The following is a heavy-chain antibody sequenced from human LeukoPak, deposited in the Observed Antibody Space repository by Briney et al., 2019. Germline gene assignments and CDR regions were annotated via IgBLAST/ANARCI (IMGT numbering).Heavy chain of an antibody. CDR2: ISNIGTT. J-gene: IGHJ3*02. Sequence: NPSETLSLTCTVSDDSITIYYWSWIRQSPGKGLEWIGYISNIGTTNYNPSLKSRVTISGDTSKNQFSLKLSSVTAADTAVYYCTRDRSALDTWGQGTIITVSS. CDR1: DDSITIYY. V-gene: IGHV4-59*01. CDR3: TRDRSALDT.